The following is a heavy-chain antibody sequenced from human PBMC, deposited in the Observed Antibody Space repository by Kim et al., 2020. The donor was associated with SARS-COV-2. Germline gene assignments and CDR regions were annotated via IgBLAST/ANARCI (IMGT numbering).Heavy chain of an antibody. J-gene: IGHJ3*02. D-gene: IGHD3-10*01. CDR1: GFTFDDYA. CDR3: AKGPGAPQSPGAFDI. Sequence: GGSLRLSCAASGFTFDDYAMHWVRQAPGKGLEWVSGISWNSGSIGYADSVKGRFTISRDNAKNSLYLQMNSLRAEDTALYYCAKGPGAPQSPGAFDIWGQGTMVTVSS. V-gene: IGHV3-9*01. CDR2: ISWNSGSI.